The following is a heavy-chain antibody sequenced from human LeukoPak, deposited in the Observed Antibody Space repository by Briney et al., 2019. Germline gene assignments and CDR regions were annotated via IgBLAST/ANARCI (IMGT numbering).Heavy chain of an antibody. CDR1: GGTFSSYA. D-gene: IGHD1-26*01. CDR2: VIPIFGTA. Sequence: SVKVSCKASGGTFSSYAISWVRQAPGQGLEWMGGVIPIFGTANYAQKFQGRVTITADESTSTAYMELSSLRSEDTAVYYCARARVGVYYYYGMDVWGQGTTVTVSS. V-gene: IGHV1-69*01. CDR3: ARARVGVYYYYGMDV. J-gene: IGHJ6*02.